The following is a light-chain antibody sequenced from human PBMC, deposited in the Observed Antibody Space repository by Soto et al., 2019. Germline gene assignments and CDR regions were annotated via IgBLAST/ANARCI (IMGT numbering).Light chain of an antibody. J-gene: IGLJ1*01. CDR1: SSNIGAGYD. CDR3: QSYDNSLGGSYV. V-gene: IGLV1-40*01. Sequence: QSVLTQPPSVSGAPGQRVTISCTGSSSNIGAGYDVHWYQQLPGTAPKLLIYGTSNRPSGVPDRFSGSKSGTSASLAITGLQAEDEADYYCQSYDNSLGGSYVFGIGTKLTVL. CDR2: GTS.